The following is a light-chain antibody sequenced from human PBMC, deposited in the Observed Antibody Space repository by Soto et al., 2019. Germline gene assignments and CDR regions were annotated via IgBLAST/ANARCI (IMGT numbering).Light chain of an antibody. CDR3: QQSYLSLQS. CDR2: AAS. V-gene: IGKV1-39*01. J-gene: IGKJ2*03. Sequence: DVQMTQSPSSLSEAVGDKVTTTCRAGQTFKNFLNWNQHKPGKAPKLLIYAASSLQSGVPPRFSASASGTDFTLTITNLQPEDFATYYCQQSYLSLQSFGQGTKLQI. CDR1: QTFKNF.